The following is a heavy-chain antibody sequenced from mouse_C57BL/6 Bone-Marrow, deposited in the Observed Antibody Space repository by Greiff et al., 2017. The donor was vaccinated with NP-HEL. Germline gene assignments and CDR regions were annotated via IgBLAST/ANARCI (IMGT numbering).Heavy chain of an antibody. CDR3: ARCMDYSRSGFAY. V-gene: IGHV1-52*01. J-gene: IGHJ3*01. CDR2: IDPSDSET. D-gene: IGHD2-5*01. CDR1: GYTFTSYW. Sequence: VQLQQPGAELVRPGSSVKLSCKASGYTFTSYWMHWVKQRPIQGLEWIGNIDPSDSETHYNQKFKDKATLTVDKSSSTAYMQLSSLTSEDSAVYYCARCMDYSRSGFAYWGQGTLVTVSA.